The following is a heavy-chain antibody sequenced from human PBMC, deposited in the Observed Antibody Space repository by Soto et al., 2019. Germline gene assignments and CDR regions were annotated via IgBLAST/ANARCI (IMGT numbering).Heavy chain of an antibody. J-gene: IGHJ4*02. Sequence: PGGSLRLSCAASGFTFSSYAMHWVRQAPGKGLEWVAVISYDGSNKYYADSVKGRFTISRDNSKNTLYLQMNSLRAEDTAVYYCAFNYDSSGSYGYYFDYWGQGTLVTVSS. V-gene: IGHV3-30-3*01. D-gene: IGHD3-22*01. CDR3: AFNYDSSGSYGYYFDY. CDR2: ISYDGSNK. CDR1: GFTFSSYA.